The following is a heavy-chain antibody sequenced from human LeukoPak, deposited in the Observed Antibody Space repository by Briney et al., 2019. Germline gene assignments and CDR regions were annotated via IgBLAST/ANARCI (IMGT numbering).Heavy chain of an antibody. CDR1: GGSISSSSYY. V-gene: IGHV4-39*01. D-gene: IGHD1-1*01. Sequence: PSETLSLTCTVSGGSISSSSYYWGWIRQPPGKGLEWIGSIYYSGSTYYNPSLKSRVTISVDTSKNQFSPKLSSVTAADTAVYYCARHTRHRRAFDIWGQGTTVTVSS. CDR3: ARHTRHRRAFDI. CDR2: IYYSGST. J-gene: IGHJ3*02.